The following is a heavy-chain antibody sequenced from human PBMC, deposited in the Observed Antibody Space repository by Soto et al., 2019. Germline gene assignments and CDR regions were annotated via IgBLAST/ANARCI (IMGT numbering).Heavy chain of an antibody. CDR2: INAGNGNT. CDR3: ARGDYYDIHDY. D-gene: IGHD3-22*01. CDR1: GYTFTYYS. V-gene: IGHV1-3*01. Sequence: QVQLVQSGAEVKKPGASVKVSCKASGYTFTYYSIHWVRQAPGQRLEWMGWINAGNGNTKYSQKFQGRVTITRDTSASTAYMELSSLRSEDTAVYYCARGDYYDIHDYWSQGTLVTVSS. J-gene: IGHJ4*02.